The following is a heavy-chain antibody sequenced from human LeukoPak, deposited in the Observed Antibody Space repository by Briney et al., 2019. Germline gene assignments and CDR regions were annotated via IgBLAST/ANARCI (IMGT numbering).Heavy chain of an antibody. D-gene: IGHD3-22*01. CDR3: ARVVSTAYSDY. V-gene: IGHV1-46*03. Sequence: ASVKVSCKASGYTFTRYYMHWVRQAPGQGLEWMGIINSTTGSTNYAKKLQGRVTMTRDTSTNTVYMDLSSLRSEDTAVYYCARVVSTAYSDYWGQGTLVTVSS. J-gene: IGHJ4*02. CDR2: INSTTGST. CDR1: GYTFTRYY.